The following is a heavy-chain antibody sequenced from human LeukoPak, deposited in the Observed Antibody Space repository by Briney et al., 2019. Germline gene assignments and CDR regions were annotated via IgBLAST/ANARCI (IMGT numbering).Heavy chain of an antibody. D-gene: IGHD6-19*01. CDR3: EKGYSSGWPRHWFDP. CDR1: GFTFSSYA. Sequence: GGSLRLSCAASGFTFSSYAMSWVRQAPGKGLEWVSAISGSGGSTYYADSVKGRFTISRDNSKNTLYLQMNSLRAEDTAVYYCEKGYSSGWPRHWFDPWGQGTLVTVSS. CDR2: ISGSGGST. J-gene: IGHJ5*02. V-gene: IGHV3-23*01.